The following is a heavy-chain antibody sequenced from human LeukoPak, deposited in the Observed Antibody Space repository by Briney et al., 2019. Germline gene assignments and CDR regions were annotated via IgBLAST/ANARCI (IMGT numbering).Heavy chain of an antibody. D-gene: IGHD1-26*01. Sequence: ASVKVSCKVSGYTLTELSMHWVRQAPGQGLEWMGWISAYNGNTNYAQKLQGRVTMTTDTSTSTAYMELRSLRSDDTAVYYCARVLVGSYYFDYWGQGTLVTVSS. V-gene: IGHV1-18*01. CDR1: GYTLTELS. CDR3: ARVLVGSYYFDY. J-gene: IGHJ4*02. CDR2: ISAYNGNT.